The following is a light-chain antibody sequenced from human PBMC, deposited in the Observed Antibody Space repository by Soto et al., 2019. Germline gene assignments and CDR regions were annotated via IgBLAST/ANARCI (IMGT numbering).Light chain of an antibody. CDR2: SVS. Sequence: EMLMTQSPATLSVSPGERATLSCRAIQSVSSNLAWYQQKPGQAPRLLIYSVSTRATDIPARFSGSGSGTDFTLTISSLQAEDVAVYYCQQYYSTPLTFGGGTKVDIK. CDR3: QQYYSTPLT. J-gene: IGKJ4*01. V-gene: IGKV3-15*01. CDR1: QSVSSN.